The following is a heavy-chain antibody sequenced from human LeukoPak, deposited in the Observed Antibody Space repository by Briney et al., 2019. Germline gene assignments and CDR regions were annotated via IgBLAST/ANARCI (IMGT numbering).Heavy chain of an antibody. Sequence: GGSLRLSCAASGFTFSSYWMNWVRQAPGKGLEWVANIKQDGSEKYYVDSVKGRFTISRDNAKNSLYLQMNSLRAEDTAVYYCAREGYYDSSGYVDYWGQGTLVTVSS. CDR2: IKQDGSEK. D-gene: IGHD3-22*01. CDR1: GFTFSSYW. V-gene: IGHV3-7*01. J-gene: IGHJ4*02. CDR3: AREGYYDSSGYVDY.